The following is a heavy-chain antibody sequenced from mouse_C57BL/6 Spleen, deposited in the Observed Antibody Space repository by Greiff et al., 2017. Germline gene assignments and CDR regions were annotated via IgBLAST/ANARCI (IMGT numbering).Heavy chain of an antibody. V-gene: IGHV1-26*01. CDR1: GYTFTDYY. CDR2: INPNNGGT. J-gene: IGHJ1*03. Sequence: EVQLQQSGPELVKPGASVKISCKASGYTFTDYYMNWVKQSHGKSLEWIGDINPNNGGTSYNQKFKGKATLTVDKSSSTADMELRSLTSEDSAVYYCARMGLTGDWYFDVWGTVTTVTVSS. D-gene: IGHD4-1*01. CDR3: ARMGLTGDWYFDV.